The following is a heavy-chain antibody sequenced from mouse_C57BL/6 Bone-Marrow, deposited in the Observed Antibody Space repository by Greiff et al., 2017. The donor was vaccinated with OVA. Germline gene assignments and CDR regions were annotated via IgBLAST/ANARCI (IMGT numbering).Heavy chain of an antibody. CDR2: IWGDGST. D-gene: IGHD1-1*01. V-gene: IGHV2-3*01. CDR3: ANVGIYYYGSSEVHFDV. CDR1: GFSLNSYG. J-gene: IGHJ1*03. Sequence: QVQLQQSGPGLVAPSQSLSITCTVSGFSLNSYGVSWVRQPPGKGLEWLGVIWGDGSTNYHSALISRLSISKDNSKSQVFLKLNSLQTDDTVTYYCANVGIYYYGSSEVHFDVWGTGTTVTVSS.